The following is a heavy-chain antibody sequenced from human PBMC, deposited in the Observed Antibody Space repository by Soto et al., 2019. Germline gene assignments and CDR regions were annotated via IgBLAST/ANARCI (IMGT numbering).Heavy chain of an antibody. V-gene: IGHV3-30*18. CDR1: GFTFSSYG. CDR3: AKDTLRQTVTTLDY. D-gene: IGHD4-17*01. J-gene: IGHJ4*02. CDR2: ISYDGSNN. Sequence: QVQLVESGGGVVQPGRSLRLSCAASGFTFSSYGMHWVRQAPGKGLEWVAVISYDGSNNYYADSVKGRFTISRDNSKNTLYLQMNSLRAEVTAVYYCAKDTLRQTVTTLDYWGQGTLVTVSS.